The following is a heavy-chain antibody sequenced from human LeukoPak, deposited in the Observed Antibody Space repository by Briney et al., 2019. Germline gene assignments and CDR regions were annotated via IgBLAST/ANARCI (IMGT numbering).Heavy chain of an antibody. CDR1: GFTFSSYA. CDR3: ARDPDLLLWFGELSTSFDY. CDR2: ISYDGSNK. J-gene: IGHJ4*02. V-gene: IGHV3-30*04. D-gene: IGHD3-10*01. Sequence: QPGGSLRLSCAASGFTFSSYAMHWVRQAPGKGLEWVAVISYDGSNKYYADSVKGRFTISRDNYKNTLYLQMNSLRAEDTAVYYCARDPDLLLWFGELSTSFDYWGQGTLVTVSS.